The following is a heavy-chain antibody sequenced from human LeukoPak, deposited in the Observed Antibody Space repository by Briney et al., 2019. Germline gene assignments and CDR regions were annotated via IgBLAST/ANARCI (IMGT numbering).Heavy chain of an antibody. V-gene: IGHV3-21*04. CDR3: ARVGVQYWFDP. J-gene: IGHJ5*02. CDR2: ISSSSSYI. CDR1: GFTFSSYS. D-gene: IGHD1-26*01. Sequence: GGSLRPSCAASGFTFSSYSMNWVRQAPGKGLEWVSSISSSSSYIYYADSVKGRFTISRDNAKNSLYLQMNSLRAEDTAVYYCARVGVQYWFDPWGQGTLVTVSS.